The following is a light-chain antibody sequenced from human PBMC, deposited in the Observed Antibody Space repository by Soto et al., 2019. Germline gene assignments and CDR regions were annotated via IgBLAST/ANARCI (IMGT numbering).Light chain of an antibody. CDR3: QQYDIWPPYT. Sequence: EIVLTQSPATLSLSPGERATLSCRASQSVSSYLAWYQQKPGQAPRLLIYGASTRATGIPARFSGSGSGTEFTVTISSLQSEDFAIYYCQQYDIWPPYTFGQGTKVDIK. CDR1: QSVSSY. J-gene: IGKJ2*01. V-gene: IGKV3-15*01. CDR2: GAS.